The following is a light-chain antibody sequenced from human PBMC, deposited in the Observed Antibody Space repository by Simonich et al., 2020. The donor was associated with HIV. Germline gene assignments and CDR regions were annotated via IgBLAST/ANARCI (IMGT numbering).Light chain of an antibody. Sequence: DIQMTQSPSSLSASVGDRVTITFRASQGISNSLAWYQQKPGKAPKLLLYAASRLESGVPSRFSGSGSGTDYTLTISSMQPEDFATYYCQQYYSTPYTFGQGTKREIK. CDR3: QQYYSTPYT. CDR1: QGISNS. J-gene: IGKJ2*01. V-gene: IGKV1-NL1*01. CDR2: AAS.